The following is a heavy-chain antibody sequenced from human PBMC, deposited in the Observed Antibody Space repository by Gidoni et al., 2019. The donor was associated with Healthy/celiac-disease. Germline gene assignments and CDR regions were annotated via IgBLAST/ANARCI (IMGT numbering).Heavy chain of an antibody. CDR2: ISYDGRNK. J-gene: IGHJ4*02. CDR3: ARDERAFDY. CDR1: GFTFSSYA. V-gene: IGHV3-30*04. Sequence: QVQLVESVGGVLQPGRSLRLSCAASGFTFSSYAMHWVRQAPGKGMEWVAVISYDGRNKYYADSVKGRFTISRDNSKNTLYLQMNSLRAEDTAVYYCARDERAFDYWGQGTLVTVSS.